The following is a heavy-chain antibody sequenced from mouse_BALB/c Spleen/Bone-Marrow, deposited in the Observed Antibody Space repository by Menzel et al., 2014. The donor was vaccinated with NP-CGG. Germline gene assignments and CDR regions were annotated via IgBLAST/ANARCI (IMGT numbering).Heavy chain of an antibody. CDR2: INPSNGRT. CDR1: GYIFTSYW. J-gene: IGHJ4*01. Sequence: VQLQQSGAELVKPGASVKLSCEASGYIFTSYWMHWVKQRPGQGLEWIGEINPSNGRTNYNEKFKSKATLTVDKSSSTAYMQLSSLTSEDSAVYYCAREDILYAMDYWGQGTSVTVSS. CDR3: AREDILYAMDY. V-gene: IGHV1S81*02.